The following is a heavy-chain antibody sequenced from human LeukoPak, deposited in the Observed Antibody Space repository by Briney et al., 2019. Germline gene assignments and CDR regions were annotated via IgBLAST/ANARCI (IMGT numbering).Heavy chain of an antibody. Sequence: PSETLSLTCAVYGGSFSGYYWSWIRQPPGKGLEWIGEINHSGSTNHNPSLKSRVTISVDTSKNQFSLKLSSVTAADTAVYYCARFDWLLFFGYWGQGTLVTVSS. CDR2: INHSGST. CDR1: GGSFSGYY. CDR3: ARFDWLLFFGY. D-gene: IGHD3-9*01. J-gene: IGHJ4*02. V-gene: IGHV4-34*01.